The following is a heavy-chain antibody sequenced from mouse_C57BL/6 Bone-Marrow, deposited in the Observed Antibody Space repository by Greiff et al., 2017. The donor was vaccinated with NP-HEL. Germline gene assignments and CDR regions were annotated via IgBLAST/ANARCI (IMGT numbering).Heavy chain of an antibody. CDR3: ARIEIYYTGSSYVDLAWFAY. CDR1: GFSLSTFGMG. D-gene: IGHD1-1*01. V-gene: IGHV8-8*01. CDR2: IWWDDDK. J-gene: IGHJ3*01. Sequence: QVTLKVSGPGILQPSQTLSLTCSFSGFSLSTFGMGVGWIRQPSGQGLVWLAHIWWDDDKYYNPALKRWLTISKDTSKNQVYLKIANVDTAETATYYCARIEIYYTGSSYVDLAWFAYWGQGTLVTVSA.